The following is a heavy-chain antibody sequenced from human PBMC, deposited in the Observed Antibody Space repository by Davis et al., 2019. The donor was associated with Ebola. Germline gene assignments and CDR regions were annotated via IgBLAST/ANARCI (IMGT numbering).Heavy chain of an antibody. CDR2: ISTTGSTT. Sequence: GGSLRLSCAASGFRFSDYYMNWIRQAPGKGLECISYISTTGSTTYYADSVKGRFTISRDNAKNSLYLQMNSLRAEDTAVYYCARDDILTDVLYNYYYGMDVWGQGTTVTVSS. D-gene: IGHD3-9*01. J-gene: IGHJ6*02. CDR1: GFRFSDYY. V-gene: IGHV3-11*01. CDR3: ARDDILTDVLYNYYYGMDV.